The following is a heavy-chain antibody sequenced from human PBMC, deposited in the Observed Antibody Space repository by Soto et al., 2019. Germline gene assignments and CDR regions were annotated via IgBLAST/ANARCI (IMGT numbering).Heavy chain of an antibody. CDR1: GYTFTSYD. CDR3: ATLRGYNWNDEYYFDY. CDR2: MNPNSSNT. Sequence: RASVKVSCKASGYTFTSYDINWVRQATGQGLEWMGWMNPNSSNTGYAQKFQGRVTMTRNTSISTAYMELSSLRSEDTAVYYCATLRGYNWNDEYYFDYWGQGTLVTVS. D-gene: IGHD1-20*01. V-gene: IGHV1-8*01. J-gene: IGHJ4*02.